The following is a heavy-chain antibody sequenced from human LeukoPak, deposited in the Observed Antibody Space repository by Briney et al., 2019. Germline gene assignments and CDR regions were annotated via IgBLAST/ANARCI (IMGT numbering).Heavy chain of an antibody. CDR2: IRRKNEGGTT. V-gene: IGHV3-15*01. CDR3: TTGAHPDYSLGY. J-gene: IGHJ4*02. D-gene: IGHD2-21*02. Sequence: GGSLRLSCAGSDFTVTNARMSWVRQAPGKGLEWVGRIRRKNEGGTTDYAAPVKGRFTISRDDSKNTLYLQMNSLKSEDTAVYYCTTGAHPDYSLGYWGQGTLVSVSS. CDR1: DFTVTNAR.